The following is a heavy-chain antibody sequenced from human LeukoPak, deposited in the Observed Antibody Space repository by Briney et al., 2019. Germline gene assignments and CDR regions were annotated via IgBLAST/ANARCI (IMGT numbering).Heavy chain of an antibody. CDR2: IIPIFGTA. V-gene: IGHV1-69*13. Sequence: GASVKVSCKASGYTFTSYGISWVRQAPGQGLEWMGGIIPIFGTANYAQKFQGRVTITADESTSTAYMELSSLRSEDTAVYYCAREIGYYGSGGSFDYWGQGTLVTVSS. CDR1: GYTFTSYG. D-gene: IGHD3-10*01. CDR3: AREIGYYGSGGSFDY. J-gene: IGHJ4*02.